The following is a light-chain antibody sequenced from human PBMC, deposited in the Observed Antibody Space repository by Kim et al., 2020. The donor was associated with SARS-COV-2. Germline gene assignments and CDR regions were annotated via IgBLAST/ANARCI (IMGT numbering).Light chain of an antibody. V-gene: IGKV3-20*01. Sequence: EIVLTQSPGTLSLSPGERATLSCRASESISSTYLAWYQQKPGQPPRLLIYGASTRSTGIPDRFSGSGSGTDFTLTISRLEPEDFAVYYCQQCGSSPRNFGQGTKLEI. CDR2: GAS. CDR3: QQCGSSPRN. CDR1: ESISSTY. J-gene: IGKJ2*01.